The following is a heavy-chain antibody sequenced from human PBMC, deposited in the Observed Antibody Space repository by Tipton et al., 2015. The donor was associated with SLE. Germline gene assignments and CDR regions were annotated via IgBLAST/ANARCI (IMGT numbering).Heavy chain of an antibody. D-gene: IGHD5-18*01. CDR1: GFTFSTYA. V-gene: IGHV3-21*01. CDR2: ISSSSSYI. J-gene: IGHJ4*02. CDR3: AKVDRTNMVTSFDY. Sequence: SLRLSCAASGFTFSTYAVTWVRRAPGKGLEWVSSISSSSSYIYYADSVKGRFTISRDNAKNSLYLQLNSLRAEDTAVYYCAKVDRTNMVTSFDYWGQGTLVTVSS.